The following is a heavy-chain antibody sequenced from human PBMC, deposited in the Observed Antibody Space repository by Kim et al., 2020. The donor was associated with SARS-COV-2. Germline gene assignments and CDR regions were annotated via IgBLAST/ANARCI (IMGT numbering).Heavy chain of an antibody. CDR2: DP. Sequence: DPRYSPSFQGQVTISAYKSISTAYLQWSSLKASDTAMYYCAGTRDGYNLDYWGQGTLVTVSS. D-gene: IGHD5-12*01. V-gene: IGHV5-51*01. CDR3: AGTRDGYNLDY. J-gene: IGHJ4*02.